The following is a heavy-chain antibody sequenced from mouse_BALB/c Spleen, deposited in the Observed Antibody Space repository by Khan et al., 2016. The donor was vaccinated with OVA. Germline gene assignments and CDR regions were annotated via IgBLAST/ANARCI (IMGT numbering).Heavy chain of an antibody. D-gene: IGHD1-1*01. CDR3: TRGGYGSPFAY. J-gene: IGHJ3*01. CDR2: INPSNGGT. V-gene: IGHV1S81*02. Sequence: QIQLVQSGAELVKPGASVKLSCKASGYTFTSYYMYWVKQRPGQGLEWIGEINPSNGGTNVNEKFKSKATLTVDKSSSTAYMEVSSLTSEDSAVYYCTRGGYGSPFAYWGQGTLVTGSA. CDR1: GYTFTSYY.